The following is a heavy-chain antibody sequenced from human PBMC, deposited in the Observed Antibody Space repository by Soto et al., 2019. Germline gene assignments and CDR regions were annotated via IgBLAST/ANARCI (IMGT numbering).Heavy chain of an antibody. CDR1: GYIFTSYD. D-gene: IGHD2-8*01. CDR3: TRNPSYGTSGPLHYYYGMDI. CDR2: MNPNSGNT. V-gene: IGHV1-8*01. Sequence: QVQLVQSGTEVKKPGASVKVSCKASGYIFTSYDVNWVRQAPGQGLEWMGWMNPNSGNTGYVQKFQGRVTMTRDTSRSTAYMELSSLRSEDTAVYYCTRNPSYGTSGPLHYYYGMDIWGQGTTVTVS. J-gene: IGHJ6*02.